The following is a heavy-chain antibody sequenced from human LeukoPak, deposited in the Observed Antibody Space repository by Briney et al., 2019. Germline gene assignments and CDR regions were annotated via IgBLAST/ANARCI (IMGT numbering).Heavy chain of an antibody. Sequence: GGSLRLSCAASGFTFSSYGMQWVRQAPGKGLVGVADIWYDGSNKCYGDSVKCRFTISRDNSTNTLYLQMYSVRAEDTAVYYCARARVVQADPHPYYYIDVWGKGTTVTVSS. D-gene: IGHD2-2*01. V-gene: IGHV3-33*01. CDR2: IWYDGSNK. J-gene: IGHJ6*03. CDR1: GFTFSSYG. CDR3: ARARVVQADPHPYYYIDV.